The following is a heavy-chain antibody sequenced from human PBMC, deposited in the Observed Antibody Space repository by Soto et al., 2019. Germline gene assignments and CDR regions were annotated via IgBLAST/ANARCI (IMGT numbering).Heavy chain of an antibody. D-gene: IGHD3-10*01. CDR3: ASENYGSGSYYYYYYGMDV. Sequence: PGGSLRLSCAASGFTVSSNYMSWVRQAPGKGLEWVSVIYSGGSTYYADSVKGRFTISRDNSKNTLYLQMNSLRAEDTAVYYCASENYGSGSYYYYYYGMDVWGQGTTVTVSS. CDR1: GFTVSSNY. CDR2: IYSGGST. J-gene: IGHJ6*02. V-gene: IGHV3-53*01.